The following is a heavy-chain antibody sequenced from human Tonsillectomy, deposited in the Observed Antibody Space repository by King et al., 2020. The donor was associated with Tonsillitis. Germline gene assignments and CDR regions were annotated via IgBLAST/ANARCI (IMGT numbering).Heavy chain of an antibody. CDR2: ISGTSASM. CDR1: GFAFSSYS. D-gene: IGHD1-26*01. J-gene: IGHJ1*01. Sequence: VQLVESGGGLVQPGGSLRLSCAASGFAFSSYSINWVRQAPGKGLEWVSYISGTSASMYYADSVNGRLPISRDVAKNSLYLQMNSLRVGDTALYYCARGEALTSFVLQHWGRSTPVTVSS. CDR3: ARGEALTSFVLQH. V-gene: IGHV3-48*01.